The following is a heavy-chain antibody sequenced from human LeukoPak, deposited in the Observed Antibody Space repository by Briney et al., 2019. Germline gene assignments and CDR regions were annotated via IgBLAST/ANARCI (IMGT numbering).Heavy chain of an antibody. D-gene: IGHD3-10*01. CDR2: INHSGST. CDR3: ARHPPPYYYGSGSYYYWYFDL. Sequence: SETLSLTCAVYGGSFSGYYWSWIRQPPGKGLEWIGEINHSGSTNYNPSLKSRVTISVDTSKNQFSLKLNSVTAADTAVYYCARHPPPYYYGSGSYYYWYFDLWGRGTLVTVSS. J-gene: IGHJ2*01. CDR1: GGSFSGYY. V-gene: IGHV4-34*01.